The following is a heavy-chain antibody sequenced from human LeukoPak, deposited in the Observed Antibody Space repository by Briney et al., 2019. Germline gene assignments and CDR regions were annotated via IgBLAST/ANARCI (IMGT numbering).Heavy chain of an antibody. CDR3: ARGSGPTLSNDY. V-gene: IGHV1-8*03. Sequence: ASVKVSCKASGYTFTSYDINWVRQATGQGLEWMGWMNPNSGNTGYAQKFQGRVTITADESTSTAYMELSSLRSEDTAVYYCARGSGPTLSNDYWGQGTLVTVSS. CDR1: GYTFTSYD. D-gene: IGHD1-26*01. J-gene: IGHJ4*02. CDR2: MNPNSGNT.